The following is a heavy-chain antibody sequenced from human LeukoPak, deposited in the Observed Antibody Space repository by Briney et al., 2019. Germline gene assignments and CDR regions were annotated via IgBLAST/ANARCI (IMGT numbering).Heavy chain of an antibody. Sequence: PGGSLRLSCTASGFTFDDYAMHWVRQAPGKGLEWVSGISWNSGSIGYAGSVKGRFTISRDNAKNSPYLQMNSLRAEDTALYYCAKEVGGYYGSGSYQDYYYYGMDVWGQGTTVTVSS. D-gene: IGHD3-10*01. V-gene: IGHV3-9*01. CDR1: GFTFDDYA. CDR2: ISWNSGSI. CDR3: AKEVGGYYGSGSYQDYYYYGMDV. J-gene: IGHJ6*02.